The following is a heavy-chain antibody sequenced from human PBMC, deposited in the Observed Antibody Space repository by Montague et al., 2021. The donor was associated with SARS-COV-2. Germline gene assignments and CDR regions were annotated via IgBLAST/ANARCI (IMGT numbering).Heavy chain of an antibody. CDR1: RLPFNGYA. CDR3: AREGYRSWSFYIDY. V-gene: IGHV3-30*04. J-gene: IGHJ4*01. CDR2: ISHDESNH. D-gene: IGHD3-16*02. Sequence: SLRLSCAASRLPFNGYAMHWARQAPGKGLEWLTFISHDESNHRYADSVKGRFTISRDNSKNTLYLQMDSLRPEDTAVYYCAREGYRSWSFYIDYWGQGTLVTVSS.